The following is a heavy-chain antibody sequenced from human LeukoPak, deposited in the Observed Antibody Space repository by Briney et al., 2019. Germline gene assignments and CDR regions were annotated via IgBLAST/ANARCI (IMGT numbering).Heavy chain of an antibody. J-gene: IGHJ4*02. CDR2: IGTSGVST. CDR3: VGKTGSYYM. D-gene: IGHD1-26*01. CDR1: GVTFSTYA. V-gene: IGHV3-23*01. Sequence: GGSLRLSCAASGVTFSTYAMSWVRQAPGKGLEWVSAIGTSGVSTFYVDSVKGRFTISRDNSKNMLYLEMNSLRAEDTAVYYCVGKTGSYYMWGQGTLVTVSS.